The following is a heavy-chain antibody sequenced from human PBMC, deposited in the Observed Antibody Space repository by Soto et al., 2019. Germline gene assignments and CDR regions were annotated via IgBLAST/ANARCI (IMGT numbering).Heavy chain of an antibody. Sequence: VQLVQSGAEVKKPGASVRVSCKASGYTFRIYGITWVRQAPGQGLEWMGWISANNGNTHYAQNLQGRVTMTTDTSTSTAYMEVRSLRSDDTAVYYCARKGTGAPVDYWGQGTLVTVSS. CDR1: GYTFRIYG. CDR2: ISANNGNT. D-gene: IGHD1-1*01. CDR3: ARKGTGAPVDY. V-gene: IGHV1-18*01. J-gene: IGHJ4*02.